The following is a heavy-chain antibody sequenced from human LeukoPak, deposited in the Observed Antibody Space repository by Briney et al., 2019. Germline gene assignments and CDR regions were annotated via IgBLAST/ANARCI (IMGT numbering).Heavy chain of an antibody. CDR2: IYYSGST. CDR3: ARHEDPYSSSCFDP. D-gene: IGHD6-13*01. Sequence: PSETLSLTCTVSGGSISSGDYYWSWIRQPPGKGLEWIGYIYYSGSTYYNPSLKSRVTISVDTSKNQFSLKLSSVTAADTAVYYCARHEDPYSSSCFDPWGQGTLVTVSS. CDR1: GGSISSGDYY. V-gene: IGHV4-30-4*08. J-gene: IGHJ5*02.